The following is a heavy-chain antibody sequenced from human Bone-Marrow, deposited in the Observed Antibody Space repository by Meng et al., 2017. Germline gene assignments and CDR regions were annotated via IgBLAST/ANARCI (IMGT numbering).Heavy chain of an antibody. Sequence: QVQLVQSGAEVKKPGASVKVSCTASGYTFTGYYMHWVRQAPGQGLEWMGRINPNSGGTNYAQKFQGRVTMTRDTSISTAYMELSRLRSDDTAVYYCARVLYYYDSSGYLNDYWGQGTLVTVSS. J-gene: IGHJ4*02. CDR1: GYTFTGYY. CDR2: INPNSGGT. CDR3: ARVLYYYDSSGYLNDY. V-gene: IGHV1-2*06. D-gene: IGHD3-22*01.